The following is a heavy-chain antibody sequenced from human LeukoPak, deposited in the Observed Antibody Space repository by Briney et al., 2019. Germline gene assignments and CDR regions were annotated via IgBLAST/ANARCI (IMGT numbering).Heavy chain of an antibody. D-gene: IGHD6-25*01. V-gene: IGHV4-59*01. CDR3: ARVKAQAARYYGMDV. Sequence: SETLSLTCTVSGGXISSYYCSWIRQPPGKGLEWIGYIYYGGSTNYNPSLKSRVTISVDTSKNQFSLKLSSVTAADTAVYYCARVKAQAARYYGMDVWGQGTTVTVSS. CDR1: GGXISSYY. J-gene: IGHJ6*02. CDR2: IYYGGST.